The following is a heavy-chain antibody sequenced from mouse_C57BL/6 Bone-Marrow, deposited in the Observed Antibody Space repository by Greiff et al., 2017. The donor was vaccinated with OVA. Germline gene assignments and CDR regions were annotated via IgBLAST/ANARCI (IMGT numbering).Heavy chain of an antibody. CDR1: GYTFTTSP. J-gene: IGHJ3*01. CDR2: FHPYNDDT. D-gene: IGHD2-4*01. CDR3: ARPGDYGGDWFAY. V-gene: IGHV1-47*01. Sequence: VKLVASGAELVTPGASVTMSCKASGYTFTTSPLAWIKQNHGKSLEWLGNFHPYNDDTTNNEKFKGLATLTEEKSSSTVYLELSRLTSDDSAVYYCARPGDYGGDWFAYWGQGTLVTVSA.